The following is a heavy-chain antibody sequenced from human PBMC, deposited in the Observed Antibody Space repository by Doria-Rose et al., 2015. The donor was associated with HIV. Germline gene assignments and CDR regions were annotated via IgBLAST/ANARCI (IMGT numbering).Heavy chain of an antibody. V-gene: IGHV2-26*01. CDR3: ARIKSSRWYHKYYFDF. CDR1: GVSLSSPGMG. Sequence: QITLKESGPVLVKPTETLTLTCTVSGVSLSSPGMGVSWIRQPPAKALEWLANIFSDDDRSYKTSLKSRLTISRGTSKSQAVLTMTDMDPVDTATYYCARIKSSRWYHKYYFDFWGQGTLVIVSA. J-gene: IGHJ4*02. CDR2: IFSDDDR. D-gene: IGHD6-13*01.